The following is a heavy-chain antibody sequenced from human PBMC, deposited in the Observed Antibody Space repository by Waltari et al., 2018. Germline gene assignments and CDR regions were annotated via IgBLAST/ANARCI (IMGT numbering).Heavy chain of an antibody. Sequence: EVQLVESGGGLAQSGGSLRLSGAVSGFTFRSFWISSVRQAPGKGLVWVSRSKSDGSSTSYADSVKGRFTISRDNAKNTLYLQMNSLRAEDTAKYYCANNPYCAPARCLREWDYWGLGTPVYVSS. J-gene: IGHJ4*02. D-gene: IGHD2-21*01. V-gene: IGHV3-74*01. CDR2: SKSDGSST. CDR3: ANNPYCAPARCLREWDY. CDR1: GFTFRSFW.